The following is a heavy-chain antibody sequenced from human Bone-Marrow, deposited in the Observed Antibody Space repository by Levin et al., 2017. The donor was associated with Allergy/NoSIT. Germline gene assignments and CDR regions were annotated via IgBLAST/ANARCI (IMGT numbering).Heavy chain of an antibody. J-gene: IGHJ4*02. D-gene: IGHD3-22*01. CDR3: ARVGYDSRGSGKYYFDY. CDR2: IYHSGST. V-gene: IGHV4-30-2*01. Sequence: SETLSLTCAVSGGSISSGGYSWSWIRQPPGKGLEWIGYIYHSGSTYYNPSLKSRVTISVDRSKNQFSLKLSSVTAADTAVYYCARVGYDSRGSGKYYFDYWGQGTLVTVSS. CDR1: GGSISSGGYS.